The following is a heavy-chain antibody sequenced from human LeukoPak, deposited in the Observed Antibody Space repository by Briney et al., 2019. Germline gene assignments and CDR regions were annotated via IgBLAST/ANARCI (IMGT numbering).Heavy chain of an antibody. J-gene: IGHJ6*04. D-gene: IGHD3-10*01. V-gene: IGHV4-4*02. CDR2: IYHSGST. Sequence: SGTLSLTCAVSGGSISSSNWWSWVRQPPGKGLEWIGEIYHSGSTNCNPSLKSRVTISVDKSKNQFSLKLSSVTAADTAVYYCASLYGSGSYGYYGMDVWGKGTTVTVSS. CDR1: GGSISSSNW. CDR3: ASLYGSGSYGYYGMDV.